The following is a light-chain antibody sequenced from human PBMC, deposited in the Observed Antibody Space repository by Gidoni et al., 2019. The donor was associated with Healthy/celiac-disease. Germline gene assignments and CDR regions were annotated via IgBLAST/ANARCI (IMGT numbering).Light chain of an antibody. CDR1: SGHSSYI. Sequence: HPALTQSSSASAPPGSSVKLTCTLSSGHSSYIIAWHQQQPGKAPRYLMKLEGSGSYNKGSGVPDRFSGSSSGADRYLTISSLQSEDEADYYCETWDSNTWVFGGGTKLTVL. CDR2: LEGSGSY. CDR3: ETWDSNTWV. J-gene: IGLJ3*02. V-gene: IGLV4-60*03.